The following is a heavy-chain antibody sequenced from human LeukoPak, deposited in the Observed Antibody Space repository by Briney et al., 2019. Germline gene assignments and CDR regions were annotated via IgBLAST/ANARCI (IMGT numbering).Heavy chain of an antibody. CDR2: IFYTGST. V-gene: IGHV4-39*07. J-gene: IGHJ4*02. CDR1: ADSLGSSSYY. D-gene: IGHD3-16*01. CDR3: AREASYDYVGGYFDY. Sequence: PSETLSLTCTVSADSLGSSSYYWGWIRQPPGKGLEWIGSIFYTGSTYSNPSLKSRVTITVDTSKNQFSLRLSSMTAADTAVYYCAREASYDYVGGYFDYWGQGTLVTVSS.